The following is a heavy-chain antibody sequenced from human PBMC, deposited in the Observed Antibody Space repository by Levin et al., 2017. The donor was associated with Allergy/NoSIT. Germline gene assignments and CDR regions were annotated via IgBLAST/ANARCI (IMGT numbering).Heavy chain of an antibody. CDR3: ATARRVMVRGVIIDNSHGYFDY. CDR2: FDPEDGET. Sequence: RASVKVSCKVSGYTLTELSMHWVRQAPGKGLEWMGGFDPEDGETIYAQKFQGRVTMTEDTSTDTAYMELSSLRSEDTAVYYCATARRVMVRGVIIDNSHGYFDYWGQGTLVTVSS. J-gene: IGHJ4*02. CDR1: GYTLTELS. V-gene: IGHV1-24*01. D-gene: IGHD3-10*01.